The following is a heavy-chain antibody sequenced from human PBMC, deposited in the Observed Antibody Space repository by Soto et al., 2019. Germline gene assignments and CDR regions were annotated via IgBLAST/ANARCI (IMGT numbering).Heavy chain of an antibody. CDR3: AGDHQQLDLHRYYYYGMDV. CDR1: GYTFTSWG. V-gene: IGHV1-18*01. J-gene: IGHJ6*02. CDR2: ISAYNGNT. Sequence: ASAKVSCKDSGYTFTSWGISWVRQAPGRRLEWMGWISAYNGNTNYSQKLQGRGTMTTDTSTNTAYMELRSLRSDDTAVYYCAGDHQQLDLHRYYYYGMDVWGQGTTVTVSS. D-gene: IGHD6-13*01.